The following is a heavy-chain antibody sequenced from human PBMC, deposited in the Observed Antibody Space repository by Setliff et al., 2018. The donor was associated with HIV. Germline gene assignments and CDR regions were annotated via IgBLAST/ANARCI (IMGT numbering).Heavy chain of an antibody. Sequence: SVKVSCKASGYTFTSYGISWVRQAPGQGLEWMGGIIPMFRASNFAQNFQGRVTFTADDSTTTVYMEISSLRFEDTAIYYCARVPEVPISGPITSWGAFDFWGQGTMVTVSS. J-gene: IGHJ3*01. CDR3: ARVPEVPISGPITSWGAFDF. D-gene: IGHD2-2*01. CDR1: GYTFTSYG. CDR2: IIPMFRAS. V-gene: IGHV1-69*13.